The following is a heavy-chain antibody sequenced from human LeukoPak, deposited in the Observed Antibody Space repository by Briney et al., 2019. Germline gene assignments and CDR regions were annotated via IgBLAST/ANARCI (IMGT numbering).Heavy chain of an antibody. D-gene: IGHD6-13*01. CDR3: ARDRAAADLDY. Sequence: TVGSLRLSCAASGFTFSSYGMHWVRQAPGKGLEWVAVIWYDGSNKFYADSVKGRFTIFRDNSKNTLYLQMNSLRAEDTAVYYCARDRAAADLDYWGQGTLVTVSS. J-gene: IGHJ4*02. CDR1: GFTFSSYG. V-gene: IGHV3-33*01. CDR2: IWYDGSNK.